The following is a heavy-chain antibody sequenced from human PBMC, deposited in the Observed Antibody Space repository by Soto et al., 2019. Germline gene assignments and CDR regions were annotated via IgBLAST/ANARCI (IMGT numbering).Heavy chain of an antibody. J-gene: IGHJ6*02. CDR3: ASEGKLRTGGMDV. CDR2: IYYSGST. Sequence: PSETLSLTCTVSGGSINNGDYYWSWIRQPPEKGLEWIGYIYYSGSTYYNPSLKSRVTISVDKSKNQFSLKLSSVTAADTAVYYCASEGKLRTGGMDVWGQGTTVTVSS. CDR1: GGSINNGDYY. D-gene: IGHD1-26*01. V-gene: IGHV4-30-4*01.